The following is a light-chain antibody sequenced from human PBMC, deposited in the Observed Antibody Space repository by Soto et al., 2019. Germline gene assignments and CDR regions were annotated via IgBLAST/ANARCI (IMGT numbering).Light chain of an antibody. CDR3: QTWGTGIRV. CDR2: LNSDGSH. CDR1: SGHSSYA. J-gene: IGLJ3*02. V-gene: IGLV4-69*01. Sequence: QSVLTQSPSACASLEASVKLTCTVSSGHSSYAIAWHQQQPEKGPRYLMKLNSDGSHSKGDGIPDRFSGSSSGAERYLTISSLQSEDEADYYCQTWGTGIRVFGGGTKLTVL.